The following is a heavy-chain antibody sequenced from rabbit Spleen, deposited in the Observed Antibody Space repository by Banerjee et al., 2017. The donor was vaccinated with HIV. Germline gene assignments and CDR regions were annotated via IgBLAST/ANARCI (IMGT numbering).Heavy chain of an antibody. D-gene: IGHD4-2*01. CDR3: ARDPYVGSTRYPDWLDL. CDR1: GFSFTNKYW. CDR2: ISTGSSGNT. V-gene: IGHV1S40*01. Sequence: QSLEESGGDLVKPGASLTLTCTASGFSFTNKYWICWVRQAPGKGLEWIGCISTGSSGNTYFATWAKGRFTISKTSSTTVTLQVTSLTAADTATYFCARDPYVGSTRYPDWLDLWGQGTLVTVS. J-gene: IGHJ5*01.